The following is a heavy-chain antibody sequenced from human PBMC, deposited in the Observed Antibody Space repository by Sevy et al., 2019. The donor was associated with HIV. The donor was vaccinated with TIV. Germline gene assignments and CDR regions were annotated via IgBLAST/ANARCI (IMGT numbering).Heavy chain of an antibody. CDR1: GASINSYY. J-gene: IGHJ4*02. CDR3: ARLSGTSGWYLYSVDY. CDR2: IYYIGSG. D-gene: IGHD6-19*01. Sequence: SETLSLSCTVSGASINSYYWSWIRQPPGKGLEFIGYIYYIGSGNYNPSLKSRVPMAIDTSNNQFSLELSSVTAADTAVYYCARLSGTSGWYLYSVDYWGLGTLVTVSS. V-gene: IGHV4-59*01.